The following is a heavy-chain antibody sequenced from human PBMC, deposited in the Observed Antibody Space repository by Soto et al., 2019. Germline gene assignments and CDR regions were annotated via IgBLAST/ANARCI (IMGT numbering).Heavy chain of an antibody. CDR3: AKRSVYGDVDY. J-gene: IGHJ4*02. D-gene: IGHD4-17*01. CDR1: GGSISSSNW. Sequence: QVQLQESGPGLLKPSGTLSLICAVSGGSISSSNWWTWVHQPPGKGLEWIAEIYHSGITNYNPSLKSRLTISLDRSRNQFSLGLSSVTAAETAVYYCAKRSVYGDVDYWGQGTLVTVSS. V-gene: IGHV4-4*02. CDR2: IYHSGIT.